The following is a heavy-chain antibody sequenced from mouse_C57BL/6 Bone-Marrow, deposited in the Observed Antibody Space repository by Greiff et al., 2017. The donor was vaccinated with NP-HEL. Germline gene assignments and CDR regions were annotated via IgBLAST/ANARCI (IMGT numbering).Heavy chain of an antibody. CDR3: ARYWAYYSTLHY. J-gene: IGHJ2*01. Sequence: QVQLQQPGAELVKPGASVKMSCKASGYTFTSYWITWVKQRPGQGLEWIGDIYPGSGSTNYNEKFKSKATLTVDTSSSTAYMQLSSLTSEDSAVYYCARYWAYYSTLHYWGQGTTLTVSS. V-gene: IGHV1-55*01. D-gene: IGHD2-5*01. CDR1: GYTFTSYW. CDR2: IYPGSGST.